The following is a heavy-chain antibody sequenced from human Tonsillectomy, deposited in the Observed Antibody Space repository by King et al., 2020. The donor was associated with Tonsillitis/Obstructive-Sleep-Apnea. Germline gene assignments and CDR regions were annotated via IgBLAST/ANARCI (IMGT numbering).Heavy chain of an antibody. D-gene: IGHD1-14*01. CDR2: IYPLDSDT. CDR3: VRLPEGGRRNALHY. J-gene: IGHJ4*02. Sequence: QLVQSGAEVKKPGESLRISCKGSGYTFTAFWIGWVRQMPGKGLEWMGLIYPLDSDTTYSASFQGQVTISADESINTAYLQWSSLQASDTAMYYCVRLPEGGRRNALHYWGQGTLVTVSS. CDR1: GYTFTAFW. V-gene: IGHV5-51*01.